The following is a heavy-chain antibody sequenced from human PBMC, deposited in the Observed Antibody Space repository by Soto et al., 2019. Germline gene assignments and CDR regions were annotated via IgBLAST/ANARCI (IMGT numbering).Heavy chain of an antibody. J-gene: IGHJ6*03. D-gene: IGHD6-19*01. Sequence: QSPSRGLEWLGRTYYRSRWYTDYAVSVKSRITINPDTAKNQLSLHLNSVTPEDTAVYYCARTTSLQWYSMDVWGKGTPVTAP. CDR2: TYYRSRWYT. V-gene: IGHV6-1*01. CDR3: ARTTSLQWYSMDV.